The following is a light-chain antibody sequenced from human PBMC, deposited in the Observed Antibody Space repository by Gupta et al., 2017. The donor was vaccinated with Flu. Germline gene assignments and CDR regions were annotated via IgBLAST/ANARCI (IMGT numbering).Light chain of an antibody. V-gene: IGKV3-11*01. CDR3: QQRSNWPPIT. Sequence: EVLLTQSPATLSLSPGERATLSCRASQSVSSYLAWYQQKPGQPPRLLIYAASNRAPGIPARFSGSGSETDFTLTISSLEPEDFAVYYCQQRSNWPPITFGQGTRLEIK. J-gene: IGKJ5*01. CDR2: AAS. CDR1: QSVSSY.